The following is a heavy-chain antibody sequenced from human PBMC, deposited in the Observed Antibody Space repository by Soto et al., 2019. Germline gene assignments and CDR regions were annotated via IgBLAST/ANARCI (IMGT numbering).Heavy chain of an antibody. J-gene: IGHJ4*02. V-gene: IGHV3-21*05. CDR2: IMPGSSHI. CDR1: GFTFSIYS. D-gene: IGHD3-22*01. CDR3: ARPLHYYDGSGYSAY. Sequence: GGSLRLSYAASGFTFSIYSMNWVRQAPGKGLEWVSYIMPGSSHIYYADSVKGRFTISRDNAKNSLYLQMNSLRAEDTAVYYCARPLHYYDGSGYSAYWGQGTLVTVSS.